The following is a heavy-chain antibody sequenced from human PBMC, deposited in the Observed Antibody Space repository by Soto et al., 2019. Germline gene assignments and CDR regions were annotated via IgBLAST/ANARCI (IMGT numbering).Heavy chain of an antibody. CDR1: GGSISSSSYY. V-gene: IGHV4-39*01. CDR2: IYYSGST. D-gene: IGHD3-10*01. Sequence: QLQLQESGPGLVKPSETLSLTCTVSGGSISSSSYYWGWIRQPPGKGLEWIGSIYYSGSTYYNPSLKSRVTISVDTSKNQFSLKLSSVTAADTAVYYCARHPRVRGSMGMDVWGQGTTVTVSS. CDR3: ARHPRVRGSMGMDV. J-gene: IGHJ6*02.